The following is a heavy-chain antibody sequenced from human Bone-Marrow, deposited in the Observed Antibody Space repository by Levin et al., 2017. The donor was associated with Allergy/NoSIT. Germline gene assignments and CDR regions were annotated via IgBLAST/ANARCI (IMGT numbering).Heavy chain of an antibody. J-gene: IGHJ6*02. Sequence: SCAASGFTFSSDWMSWVRQAPGKGLEGVANIKQDGSEKYYVDSVKGRFTISRDNAKNSLYLQMNSLRAEDTAVYYCARDRNYDILTGYLGSYYYYYGMDVWGQGTTVTVSS. CDR2: IKQDGSEK. V-gene: IGHV3-7*04. CDR3: ARDRNYDILTGYLGSYYYYYGMDV. CDR1: GFTFSSDW. D-gene: IGHD3-9*01.